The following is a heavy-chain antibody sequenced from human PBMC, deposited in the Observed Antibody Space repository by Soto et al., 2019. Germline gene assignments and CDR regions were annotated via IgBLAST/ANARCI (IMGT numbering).Heavy chain of an antibody. V-gene: IGHV1-18*01. CDR2: ISAYNGNT. CDR1: GYTFTSYG. CDR3: ARGVTMVRGVIIIYYYGMDV. D-gene: IGHD3-10*01. J-gene: IGHJ6*02. Sequence: QVQLVQSGAEVKKPGASVKVSCKASGYTFTSYGISWVRQAPGQGLEWMGWISAYNGNTNYAQKLQGRVTMTTDTSXXTXYXXLRSLRSDDTAVYYCARGVTMVRGVIIIYYYGMDVWGQGTTVTVSS.